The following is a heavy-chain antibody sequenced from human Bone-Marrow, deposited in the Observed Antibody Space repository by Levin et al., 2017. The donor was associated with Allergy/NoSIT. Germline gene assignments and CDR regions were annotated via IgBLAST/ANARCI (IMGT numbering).Heavy chain of an antibody. CDR1: GFTFSNYV. J-gene: IGHJ3*02. D-gene: IGHD2-8*02. Sequence: PGGSLRLSCAASGFTFSNYVMSWVRQAPGKGLEWVARIGGSGASTAYADSVKGRFTISRDNPKNTLFLHMNSLRAEDTAVYYCSKVKTGGGWAFVDDAFDIWGQGTTVMVSA. V-gene: IGHV3-23*01. CDR3: SKVKTGGGWAFVDDAFDI. CDR2: IGGSGAST.